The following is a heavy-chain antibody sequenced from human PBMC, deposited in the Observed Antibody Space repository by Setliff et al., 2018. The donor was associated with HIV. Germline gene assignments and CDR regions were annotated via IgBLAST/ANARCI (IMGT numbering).Heavy chain of an antibody. CDR1: GDSMSPYY. V-gene: IGHV4-4*07. J-gene: IGHJ3*02. Sequence: LTCSVFGDSMSPYYWSWIRQSASKGLEWIGRIYPSGGTIYNPSLRSRVTLSVDTSQNQFSLRLTSVTAADTAIYYCARVFPPIRGAPFGTPPGAFDIWGQGTMVTVSS. D-gene: IGHD2-15*01. CDR2: IYPSGGT. CDR3: ARVFPPIRGAPFGTPPGAFDI.